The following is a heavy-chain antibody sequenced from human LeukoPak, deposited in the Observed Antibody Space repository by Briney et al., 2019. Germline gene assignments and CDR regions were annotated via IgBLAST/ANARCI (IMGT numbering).Heavy chain of an antibody. D-gene: IGHD3-10*01. CDR1: GGSISSYY. CDR2: IYYSGST. J-gene: IGHJ4*02. V-gene: IGHV4-59*08. Sequence: SETLSLTCTVSGGSISSYYWSWIRQPPGKGLEWIGYIYYSGSTNYNPSLKSRVTISVDMSKNQFSLKLSSVTAADTAVYYCVLPGDGSGTYFRAWGQGTLVTVSS. CDR3: VLPGDGSGTYFRA.